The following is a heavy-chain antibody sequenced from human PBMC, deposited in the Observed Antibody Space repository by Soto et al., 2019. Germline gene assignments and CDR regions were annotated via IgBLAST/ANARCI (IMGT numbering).Heavy chain of an antibody. J-gene: IGHJ5*02. CDR1: GFTFISYG. V-gene: IGHV3-23*01. CDR3: ARGAAAAGTDWFDA. CDR2: ITTTGRNT. Sequence: EMQLLESGGGLVQPGGSLRLSCAASGFTFISYGMTWVRQAPGKGLGWVSGITTTGRNTYYAESVKGRFTISRDNSKNVVDLQMNSLRAEDTGVYYCARGAAAAGTDWFDAWGQGTLVIVSS. D-gene: IGHD6-13*01.